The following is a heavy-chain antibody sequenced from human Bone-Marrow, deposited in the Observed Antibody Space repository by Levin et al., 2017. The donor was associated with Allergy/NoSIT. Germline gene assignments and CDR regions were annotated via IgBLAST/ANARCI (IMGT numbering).Heavy chain of an antibody. J-gene: IGHJ5*02. CDR2: MNPNSGNT. V-gene: IGHV1-8*01. Sequence: ASVKVSCKASGDTFSSYDINWVRQASGQGLEWMGWMNPNSGNTVYAKKFQGRVTMTRNTSISTAYMDLSSLRSDDTATYYCATGQGHLVGPPWGQGTLVTV. D-gene: IGHD6-6*01. CDR1: GDTFSSYD. CDR3: ATGQGHLVGPP.